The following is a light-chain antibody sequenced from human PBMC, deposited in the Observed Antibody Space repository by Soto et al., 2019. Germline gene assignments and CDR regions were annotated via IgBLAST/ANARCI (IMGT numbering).Light chain of an antibody. Sequence: DIQMTQSPSTLSASVGERVTITCRASQSISSWLAWYQQKPGKAPKLLIYKASNLEDGVPSRFSGSGSGTEFTLTITSLQPDDFATYYCQQYHSYPRTFGPGTKVDIK. CDR2: KAS. V-gene: IGKV1-5*03. CDR1: QSISSW. J-gene: IGKJ3*01. CDR3: QQYHSYPRT.